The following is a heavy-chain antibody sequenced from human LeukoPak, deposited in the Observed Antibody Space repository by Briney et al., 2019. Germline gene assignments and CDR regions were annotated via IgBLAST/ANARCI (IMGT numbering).Heavy chain of an antibody. CDR1: GFSLNNSGMG. J-gene: IGHJ4*02. CDR3: ARTTNDYDASGDNFDF. Sequence: SGPTLVNPTQTLTLICSFSGFSLNNSGMGVNWIRQPPGKALEWLARIDWDDDVYYKTYLKIRLTISKDTSKKKVVLKMTNMNPEDTAVYYCARTTNDYDASGDNFDFWGQGTLVTVSS. D-gene: IGHD2-21*02. V-gene: IGHV2-70*11. CDR2: IDWDDDV.